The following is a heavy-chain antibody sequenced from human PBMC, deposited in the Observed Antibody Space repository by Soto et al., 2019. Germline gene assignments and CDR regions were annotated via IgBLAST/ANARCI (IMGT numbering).Heavy chain of an antibody. V-gene: IGHV3-49*03. D-gene: IGHD6-19*01. CDR3: GRRWLVPATVFDP. J-gene: IGHJ5*02. CDR1: GFNFCDYA. CDR2: IRSHTYGGTT. Sequence: QPGGSLRLSCTSSGFNFCDYAMICFRHSPLKGLEWVGFIRSHTYGGTTEYAASVKGRFTILRDDSKSIAYLQMNSLKTEDTGMYYCGRRWLVPATVFDPRGQGTLVTVSS.